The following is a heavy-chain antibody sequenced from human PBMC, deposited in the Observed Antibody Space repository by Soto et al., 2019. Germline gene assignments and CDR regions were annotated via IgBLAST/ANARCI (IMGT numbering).Heavy chain of an antibody. J-gene: IGHJ5*02. CDR2: ISWNSGSI. Sequence: SLRLSCAASGFTFDDYAMHWVRQAPGKGLEWVSGISWNSGSIGYADSVKGRFTISRDNAKNSLYLQMNSLRAEDTALYYCAKDIARSVAAAGTDWFDPWGQGTLVTVSS. V-gene: IGHV3-9*01. CDR3: AKDIARSVAAAGTDWFDP. CDR1: GFTFDDYA. D-gene: IGHD6-13*01.